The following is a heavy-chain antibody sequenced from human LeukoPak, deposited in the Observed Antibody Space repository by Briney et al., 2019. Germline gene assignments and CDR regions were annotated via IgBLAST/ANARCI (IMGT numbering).Heavy chain of an antibody. J-gene: IGHJ5*02. Sequence: EXXSLTCTVSGGSISSSGYYWGWIRQPPGTGLEWIASIYYSGSTYYNPSLKSRVTISVDTSKNQLSLKLSSLTAADTAVYYCARHEYSGSYYGLSWFDPWGQGTLVTVSS. D-gene: IGHD1-26*01. CDR2: IYYSGST. CDR3: ARHEYSGSYYGLSWFDP. V-gene: IGHV4-39*01. CDR1: GGSISSSGYY.